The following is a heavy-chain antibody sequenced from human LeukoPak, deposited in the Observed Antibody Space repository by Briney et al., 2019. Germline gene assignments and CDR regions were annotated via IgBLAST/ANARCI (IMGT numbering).Heavy chain of an antibody. J-gene: IGHJ3*01. D-gene: IGHD4-17*01. V-gene: IGHV2-5*02. Sequence: SGPTLVNPTQTLTLTCTFSGFPLSSRGVGVGWIRQPPGKALEWLALIYWDDDKRYSPSLKSRLTITKDTSKNQVVLTLTNMDPVDTGTDYCAHSGTVTSPHDAFDVWGQGTMVSVFS. CDR3: AHSGTVTSPHDAFDV. CDR2: IYWDDDK. CDR1: GFPLSSRGVG.